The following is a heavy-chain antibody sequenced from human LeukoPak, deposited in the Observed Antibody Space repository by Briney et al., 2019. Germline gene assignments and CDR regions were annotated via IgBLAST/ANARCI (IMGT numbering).Heavy chain of an antibody. V-gene: IGHV4-59*11. Sequence: SETLSLTCTVSGGSISHHFWGWIRQPPGKGLDWIGYISYSGSANYNPSLESRVTISLDTSKNQFSLRLTSMNSADSAVYYCARVSVASADRGHFDYWGQGTLVTVSS. CDR3: ARVSVASADRGHFDY. J-gene: IGHJ4*02. CDR2: ISYSGSA. D-gene: IGHD6-13*01. CDR1: GGSISHHF.